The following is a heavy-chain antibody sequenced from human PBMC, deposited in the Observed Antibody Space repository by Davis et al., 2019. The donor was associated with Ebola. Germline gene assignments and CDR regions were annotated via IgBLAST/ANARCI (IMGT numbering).Heavy chain of an antibody. Sequence: ASVKVSCKASGYTFTGYYMHCVRHPPAQGLEWMGILNPSGGSTSYAQKFQGRVTMTRDTSTSTVYMELSSLRSEDTAVYYCARDTILNDALFDYWGQGTLVTVSS. V-gene: IGHV1-46*01. CDR2: LNPSGGST. CDR1: GYTFTGYY. CDR3: ARDTILNDALFDY. J-gene: IGHJ4*02. D-gene: IGHD3-3*01.